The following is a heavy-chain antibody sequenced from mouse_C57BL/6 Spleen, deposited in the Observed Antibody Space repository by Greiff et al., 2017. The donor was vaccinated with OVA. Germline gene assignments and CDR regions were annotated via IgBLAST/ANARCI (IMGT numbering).Heavy chain of an antibody. D-gene: IGHD2-4*01. Sequence: DVQLVESGGDLVKPGGSLKLSCAASGFTFSSYGMSWVRHTPDKRLEWVATISSGGSYTYYPDSVKGRFTISRDNAKNTLYLQMSSLKSEDTAMYYCARGITAHFDYWGQGTTLTVSS. J-gene: IGHJ2*01. CDR2: ISSGGSYT. CDR3: ARGITAHFDY. V-gene: IGHV5-6*01. CDR1: GFTFSSYG.